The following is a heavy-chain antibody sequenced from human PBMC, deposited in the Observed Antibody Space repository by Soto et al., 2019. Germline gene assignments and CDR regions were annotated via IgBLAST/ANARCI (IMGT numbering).Heavy chain of an antibody. CDR3: ARGIADYYYYYMDV. J-gene: IGHJ6*03. Sequence: QVQLQESGPGLVKPSETLSLTCTVSGGSISSYYWSWIRQPPGKGLEWIGYIYYSGSTNYNPSLKSRVTISVDTSKNQFSLKLSSVTAADTAVYYCARGIADYYYYYMDVWGKGTTVTVSS. D-gene: IGHD6-13*01. CDR1: GGSISSYY. V-gene: IGHV4-59*08. CDR2: IYYSGST.